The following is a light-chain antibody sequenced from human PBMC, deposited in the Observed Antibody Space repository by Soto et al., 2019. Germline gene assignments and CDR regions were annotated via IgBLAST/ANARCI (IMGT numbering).Light chain of an antibody. V-gene: IGKV3-20*01. J-gene: IGKJ1*01. Sequence: EIVLTHSPGTLSLSPGERATLSCRASQSVSNNYLAWHQQKPGQAPRLVIYDASSRATGIPDRFSASGSGTDFTLTISRLEPEDFAVYYCQQYSSSPLTFGQGTKVEIK. CDR2: DAS. CDR3: QQYSSSPLT. CDR1: QSVSNNY.